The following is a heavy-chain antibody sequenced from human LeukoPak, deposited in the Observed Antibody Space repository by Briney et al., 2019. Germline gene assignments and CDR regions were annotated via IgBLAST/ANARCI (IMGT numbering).Heavy chain of an antibody. CDR3: ARDFVREVRGYYYAMDV. J-gene: IGHJ6*02. V-gene: IGHV3-30-3*01. Sequence: PGGSLRLSCAASGFTFSSYSMHWVRQAPSEGLEWVADILYDGSYTYYADSVKGRFTISRDNAKNTLYLQMDSLRAEDTAVYNCARDFVREVRGYYYAMDVWGQGATRTVSS. CDR2: ILYDGSYT. D-gene: IGHD3-10*01. CDR1: GFTFSSYS.